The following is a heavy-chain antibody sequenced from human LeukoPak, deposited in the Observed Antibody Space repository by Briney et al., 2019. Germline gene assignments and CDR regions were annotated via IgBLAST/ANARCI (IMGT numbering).Heavy chain of an antibody. CDR3: ARGELTR. J-gene: IGHJ4*02. D-gene: IGHD1-26*01. Sequence: GGSLRLSCAASGFTFSSYNMNWVRQAPGKGLEWVSSISSSSTYLYYADSVRGRFTISRDNAKNSLYLQMNSLRVEDTAVYFCARGELTRWGQGALVTVSS. V-gene: IGHV3-21*01. CDR2: ISSSSTYL. CDR1: GFTFSSYN.